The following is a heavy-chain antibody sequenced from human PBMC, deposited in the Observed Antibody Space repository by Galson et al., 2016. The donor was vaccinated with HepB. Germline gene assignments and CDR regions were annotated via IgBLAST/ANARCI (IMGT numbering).Heavy chain of an antibody. D-gene: IGHD2-21*02. CDR1: GFTFSSYA. V-gene: IGHV3-23*01. CDR2: ISGRGGST. J-gene: IGHJ6*02. CDR3: AKSLLGVTLVSYYYGMDV. Sequence: SLRLSCAASGFTFSSYAMSWVRQAPGEGLEWVSGISGRGGSTYYADSVEGRFTISRDNSKNTLYLQMKSLRAEGTAVYYCAKSLLGVTLVSYYYGMDVWGQGTTVTVSS.